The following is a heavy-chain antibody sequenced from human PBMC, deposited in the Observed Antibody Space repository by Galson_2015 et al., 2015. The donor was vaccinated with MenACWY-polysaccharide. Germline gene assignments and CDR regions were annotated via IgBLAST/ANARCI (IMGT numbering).Heavy chain of an antibody. CDR2: IKPDGSEK. CDR1: GLTFSSSW. CDR3: ANWRWLPH. J-gene: IGHJ4*02. D-gene: IGHD5-24*01. Sequence: SLRLSCAASGLTFSSSWMNWVRQAPGKGLEWVASIKPDGSEKYYVDSVKGRFSISRDNAKSSLYLQMNSLRAEDTAVYYCANWRWLPHWGQGTLVTVSS. V-gene: IGHV3-7*01.